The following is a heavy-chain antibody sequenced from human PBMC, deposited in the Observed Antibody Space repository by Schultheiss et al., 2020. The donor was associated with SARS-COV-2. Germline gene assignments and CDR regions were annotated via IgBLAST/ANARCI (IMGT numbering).Heavy chain of an antibody. Sequence: GGSLRLSCAASGFTFSSYSMNWVRQAPGKGLEWVSGISWNSGSVGYADSVKGRFTITRDNAKNSLYLQMNSLRAEDTAVYYCARALGFDYWGQGTLVTVSS. J-gene: IGHJ4*02. CDR1: GFTFSSYS. D-gene: IGHD3-16*01. V-gene: IGHV3-48*04. CDR2: ISWNSGSV. CDR3: ARALGFDY.